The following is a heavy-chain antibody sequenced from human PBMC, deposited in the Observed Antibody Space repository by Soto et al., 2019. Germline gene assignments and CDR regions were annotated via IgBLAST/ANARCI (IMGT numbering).Heavy chain of an antibody. CDR2: INPDSGST. CDR3: CRGRNSGSPYTPFDY. D-gene: IGHD1-26*01. V-gene: IGHV1-46*03. Sequence: QVQLVQSGAEVKRPGASVKVSCKASGYTFTTHYIHWVRQAPGQGPEWMGKINPDSGSTIFARKFQGRVTFTRDTSTTTVYMELSSLRSDDTAVYYCCRGRNSGSPYTPFDYWGQRTRVTVSS. J-gene: IGHJ4*02. CDR1: GYTFTTHY.